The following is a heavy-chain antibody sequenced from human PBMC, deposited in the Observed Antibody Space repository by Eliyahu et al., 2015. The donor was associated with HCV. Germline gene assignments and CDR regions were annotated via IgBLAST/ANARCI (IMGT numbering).Heavy chain of an antibody. J-gene: IGHJ3*02. V-gene: IGHV4-59*08. CDR2: IFYSGRT. CDR3: ARHYVERGEAVPLSAFDI. D-gene: IGHD6-19*01. CDR1: GGSXRXYX. Sequence: QVQLQESGPGLVKPSXXLSLTXTVSGGSXRXYXWXWIRQXPGKGLEWIGYIFYSGRTNYNPSLKSRVTISVDTSKNQXSLKLSSVTAADTAVYYCARHYVERGEAVPLSAFDIWGQGTMVTVSS.